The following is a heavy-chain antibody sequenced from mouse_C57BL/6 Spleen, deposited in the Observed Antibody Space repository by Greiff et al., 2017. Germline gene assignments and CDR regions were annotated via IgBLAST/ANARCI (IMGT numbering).Heavy chain of an antibody. V-gene: IGHV1-15*01. D-gene: IGHD2-3*01. CDR1: GYTFTDYE. CDR3: TTRSRWFLFAY. CDR2: IDPETGGT. Sequence: VQLQQSGAELVRPGASVTLSCKASGYTFTDYEMHWVKQTPVHGLEWIGAIDPETGGTAYNQKFKGKAILTADKSSSTAYMELRSLTSDDSAVYYFTTRSRWFLFAYWGQGTLVTVSA. J-gene: IGHJ3*01.